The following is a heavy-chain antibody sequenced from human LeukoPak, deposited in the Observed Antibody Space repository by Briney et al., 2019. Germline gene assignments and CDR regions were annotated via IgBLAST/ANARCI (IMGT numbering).Heavy chain of an antibody. V-gene: IGHV3-23*01. CDR1: GFTLSNHA. D-gene: IGHD3-10*01. CDR3: VKDRVDGSGSQFDS. J-gene: IGHJ4*02. Sequence: GGSLRLSCAASGFTLSNHAMIWARQAPGKGLEWVSSISGSGAMTYYADSVKGRFTISRDNAMDTLYLQMNSLRADDTAVYYCVKDRVDGSGSQFDSWGQGSLVIVSS. CDR2: ISGSGAMT.